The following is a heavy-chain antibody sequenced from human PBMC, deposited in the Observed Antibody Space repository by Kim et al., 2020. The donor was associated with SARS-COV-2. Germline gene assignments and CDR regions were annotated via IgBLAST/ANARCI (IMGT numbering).Heavy chain of an antibody. D-gene: IGHD6-13*01. V-gene: IGHV1-46*01. CDR3: ARETSSWYRYFDY. J-gene: IGHJ4*02. Sequence: YAQRFQGRVTMTRETSTSAVYMGLSSLRSEDTAVYYCARETSSWYRYFDYWGQGTLVTVSS.